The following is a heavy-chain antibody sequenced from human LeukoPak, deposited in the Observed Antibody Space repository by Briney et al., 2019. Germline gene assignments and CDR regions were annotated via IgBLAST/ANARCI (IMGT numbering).Heavy chain of an antibody. D-gene: IGHD2-2*01. J-gene: IGHJ4*02. Sequence: MASETLSLTCAVYGGSFSGNYWSWIRQPPGKGLEWIGEINHSGSTNYNPSLKSRVTISVDTSKNQFSLKLSSVTAADTAVYYCARGNTMDYWGQGTLVTVSS. V-gene: IGHV4-34*01. CDR2: INHSGST. CDR1: GGSFSGNY. CDR3: ARGNTMDY.